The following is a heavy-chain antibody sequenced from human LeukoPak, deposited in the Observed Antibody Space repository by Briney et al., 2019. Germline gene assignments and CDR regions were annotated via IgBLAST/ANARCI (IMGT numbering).Heavy chain of an antibody. CDR1: GFTFDDYA. CDR3: AKDSRGAGTSSFDY. Sequence: GGSLRLCCAASGFTFDDYAMHWVRHAPGKGLEWVSLISWDGGSTYYADSVKGRFTISRDNSKNSLYLQMNSLRAEDTALYYCAKDSRGAGTSSFDYWGQGTLVTVSS. V-gene: IGHV3-43D*03. J-gene: IGHJ4*02. CDR2: ISWDGGST. D-gene: IGHD4/OR15-4a*01.